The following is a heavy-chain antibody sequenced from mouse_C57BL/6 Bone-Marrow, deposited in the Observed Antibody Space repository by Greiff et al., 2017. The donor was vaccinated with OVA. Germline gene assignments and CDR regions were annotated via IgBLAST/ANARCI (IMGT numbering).Heavy chain of an antibody. D-gene: IGHD1-1*01. CDR1: GYSFTDYN. CDR3: AREGGYYGSSYVYWYFDV. CDR2: INPNYGTT. J-gene: IGHJ1*03. V-gene: IGHV1-39*01. Sequence: SGPELVKPGASVKISCKASGYSFTDYNMNWVKQSNGKSLEWIGVINPNYGTTSYNQKFKGKATLTVDQSSSTAYMQLNSLTSEDSAVYYCAREGGYYGSSYVYWYFDVWGTGTTVTVSS.